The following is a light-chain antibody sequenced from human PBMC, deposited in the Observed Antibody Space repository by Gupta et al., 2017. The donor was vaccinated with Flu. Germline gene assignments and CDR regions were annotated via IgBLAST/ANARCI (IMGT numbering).Light chain of an antibody. J-gene: IGLJ2*01. CDR3: QAWDSGTCG. CDR2: QDT. V-gene: IGLV3-1*01. CDR1: KLGDKY. Sequence: SYELTQPPSVSVSPGQTARVTCSGDKLGDKYVCWYQQKPGQSPVLVIYQDTKRPSGIPERFSGSNSGNTATLTISGTQAMDEADYYCQAWDSGTCGFGGGTKPTVL.